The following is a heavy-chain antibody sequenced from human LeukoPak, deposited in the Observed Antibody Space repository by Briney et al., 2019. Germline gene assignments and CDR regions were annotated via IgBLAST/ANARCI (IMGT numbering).Heavy chain of an antibody. CDR1: RFTFDDYG. J-gene: IGHJ4*02. D-gene: IGHD5-18*01. V-gene: IGHV3-20*04. CDR2: INWNGGNT. Sequence: GGSLRLSCAVSRFTFDDYGMSWVRQAPGKGLEWVSGINWNGGNTGYVDSVKGRLTISRDNAKNSLYLQMNSLRAEDTALYYCARDPSYYSYGTLDYWGQGTLVTVSS. CDR3: ARDPSYYSYGTLDY.